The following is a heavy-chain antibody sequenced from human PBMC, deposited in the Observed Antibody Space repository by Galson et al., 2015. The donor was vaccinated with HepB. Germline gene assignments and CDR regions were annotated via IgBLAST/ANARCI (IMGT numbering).Heavy chain of an antibody. CDR3: AKDWGYSGSPGPYY. V-gene: IGHV3-30*18. CDR1: GFTFSSYG. D-gene: IGHD1-26*01. Sequence: SLRLSCAASGFTFSSYGMHWVRQAPGKGLEWVAVISYDGSNKYYADSVKGRFTISRDNSKNTLYLQMNSPRAEDTAVYYCAKDWGYSGSPGPYYWGQGTLVTVSS. J-gene: IGHJ4*02. CDR2: ISYDGSNK.